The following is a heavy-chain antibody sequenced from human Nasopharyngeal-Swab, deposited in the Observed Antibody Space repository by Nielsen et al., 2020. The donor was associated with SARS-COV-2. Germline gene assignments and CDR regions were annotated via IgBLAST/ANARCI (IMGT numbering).Heavy chain of an antibody. V-gene: IGHV3-23*01. CDR3: AKETPQSWLPDY. CDR1: GFSFSSYV. Sequence: GESLKISCAVSGFSFSSYVMSWVRQAPGKGLEWVSSISDSGGSTSYSDSVRGRFTISRVNSKNTLYLQMNSLRAEDTAVYYCAKETPQSWLPDYWGQGTLVTVSS. CDR2: ISDSGGST. D-gene: IGHD5-18*01. J-gene: IGHJ4*02.